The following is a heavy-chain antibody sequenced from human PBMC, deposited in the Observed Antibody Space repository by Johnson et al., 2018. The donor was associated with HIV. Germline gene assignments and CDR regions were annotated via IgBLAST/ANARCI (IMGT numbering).Heavy chain of an antibody. J-gene: IGHJ3*02. Sequence: VQLVESGGGLVQPGGSLRLSCGASGFTFSNYWMQWVRQAPGKGLVWVSRINGDGSRSTYADSVKGRFTISRDNSKNTLYLHMNSLRAEDTAVYYCARGAPQSSGSRRPYHAFDIWGQGTMVTVSS. V-gene: IGHV3-74*02. D-gene: IGHD3-22*01. CDR2: INGDGSRS. CDR1: GFTFSNYW. CDR3: ARGAPQSSGSRRPYHAFDI.